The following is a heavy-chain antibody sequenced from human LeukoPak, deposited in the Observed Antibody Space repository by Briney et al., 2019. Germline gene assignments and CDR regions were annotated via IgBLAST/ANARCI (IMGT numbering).Heavy chain of an antibody. CDR1: GGSISSSSAY. D-gene: IGHD1-26*01. Sequence: SETLSLTCTVSGGSISSSSAYWGWIRQFPGKGLEWMGSILYSGSTYYIPSLKSRLTISADTSKNQLSLKLSSVTAADTAVYYCARDTGNFDVDYWGQGTLVTVSS. J-gene: IGHJ4*02. CDR2: ILYSGST. V-gene: IGHV4-39*01. CDR3: ARDTGNFDVDY.